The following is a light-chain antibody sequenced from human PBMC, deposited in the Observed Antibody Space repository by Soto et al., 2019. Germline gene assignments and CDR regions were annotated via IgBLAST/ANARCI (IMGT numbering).Light chain of an antibody. CDR3: QQLNSYPFT. Sequence: DIQLTQSPSFLSASVGDRVTITCRASQGISSYLAWYQQKPGKAPKLLIYAASTWQSGVPSRFSGSGSGTEFAITISRLQPEDFATYDCQQLNSYPFTFGPGTKVDIK. CDR2: AAS. J-gene: IGKJ3*01. CDR1: QGISSY. V-gene: IGKV1-9*01.